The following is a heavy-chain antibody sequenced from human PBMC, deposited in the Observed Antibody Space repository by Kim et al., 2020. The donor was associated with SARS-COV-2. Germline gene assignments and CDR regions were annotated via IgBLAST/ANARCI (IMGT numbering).Heavy chain of an antibody. J-gene: IGHJ4*01. CDR3: ARTREPVVEISILKY. CDR2: IIGDGRAK. Sequence: GGSLRLSCAGSGFIFSSYWMTWVRQVPGKGLEWVANIIGDGRAKNYVDSVRGRFTISRDNARNSVHLQMNSLRTEDTAVNYCARTREPVVEISILKYWG. D-gene: IGHD1-26*01. CDR1: GFIFSSYW. V-gene: IGHV3-7*03.